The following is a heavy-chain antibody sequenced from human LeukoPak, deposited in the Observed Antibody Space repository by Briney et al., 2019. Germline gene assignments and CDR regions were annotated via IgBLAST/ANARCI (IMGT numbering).Heavy chain of an antibody. J-gene: IGHJ5*02. CDR2: IRGSVGST. Sequence: HSGGSLTLSCAASGFTFNSYAMSWVRQAPGKGLEWSSAIRGSVGSTYYAAFVKGRSTISRDNSKNTLYLQMNSLRAEDRAVYYCARVAGGWFDPWGQGTLVTVSS. V-gene: IGHV3-23*01. CDR1: GFTFNSYA. CDR3: ARVAGGWFDP.